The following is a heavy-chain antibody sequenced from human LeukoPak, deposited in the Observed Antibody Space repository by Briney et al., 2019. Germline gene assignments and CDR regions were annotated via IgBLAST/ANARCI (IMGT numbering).Heavy chain of an antibody. CDR1: GNYW. CDR3: ARGEMRYDY. CDR2: INSDGSWT. Sequence: GGSLRLSCAASGNYWMHWVRQVPGKGLVWVSHINSDGSWTSYADSVKGRFTISKDNAKNTVYLQMNSLRAEDTAVYYCARGEMRYDYWGQGTLVTVSS. J-gene: IGHJ4*02. V-gene: IGHV3-74*01.